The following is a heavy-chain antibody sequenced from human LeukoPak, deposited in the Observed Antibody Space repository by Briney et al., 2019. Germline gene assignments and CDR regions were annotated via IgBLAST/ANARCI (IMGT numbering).Heavy chain of an antibody. CDR2: IYYSGST. J-gene: IGHJ6*02. V-gene: IGHV4-39*01. Sequence: SETLSLTCTVSGGSISSSSYYWGWIRQPPGKGLEWIGSIYYSGSTYYNPSLKSRVTISVDTSKNQFSLKLSSVTAADTAVYYCARHCSSASCYRYVYYYYGMDAWGQGTTVTVSS. CDR1: GGSISSSSYY. CDR3: ARHCSSASCYRYVYYYYGMDA. D-gene: IGHD2-2*01.